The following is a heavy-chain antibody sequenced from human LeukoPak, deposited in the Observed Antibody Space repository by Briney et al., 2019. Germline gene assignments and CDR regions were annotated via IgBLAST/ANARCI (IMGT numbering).Heavy chain of an antibody. V-gene: IGHV3-23*01. CDR2: IGGTGHFT. Sequence: PGGSLRLSCAASGFTFSSYAMSWVRQAPWKGLEWVSGIGGTGHFTYYADSVKGRFTVSRDNSKSTLYLQMNSLRAEDTAVYYCAIGLERRTIDYWGQGTLVTVSS. CDR1: GFTFSSYA. J-gene: IGHJ4*02. D-gene: IGHD1-1*01. CDR3: AIGLERRTIDY.